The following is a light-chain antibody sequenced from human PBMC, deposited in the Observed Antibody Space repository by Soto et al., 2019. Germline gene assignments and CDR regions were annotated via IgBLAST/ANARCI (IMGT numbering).Light chain of an antibody. CDR3: QQYGSSPPKT. CDR1: QSITNSF. V-gene: IGKV3-20*01. CDR2: GAS. Sequence: EIVLTQSPGTLSVSPGETATLSCRASQSITNSFLAWYQQKPGQAPRLLISGASSRATGIPDRFSGSGSGTDFTLTISRLEPEDFAVYYCQQYGSSPPKTFGQGTKLEI. J-gene: IGKJ2*01.